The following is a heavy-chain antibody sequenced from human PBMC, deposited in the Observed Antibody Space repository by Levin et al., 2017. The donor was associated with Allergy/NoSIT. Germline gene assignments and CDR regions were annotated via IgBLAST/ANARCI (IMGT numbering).Heavy chain of an antibody. CDR2: IYYTGTT. CDR1: GDSINNKSYY. V-gene: IGHV4-39*07. J-gene: IGHJ4*02. CDR3: ATDRAPNYYDSSGYYRDY. Sequence: SQTLSLTCTVSGDSINNKSYYWGWIRQPPGKGLEWIGTIYYTGTTYYNPSHKSRVTISVDTSKNQFSLKLGSVTAADTAVYYCATDRAPNYYDSSGYYRDYWGQGTQVTVSS. D-gene: IGHD3-22*01.